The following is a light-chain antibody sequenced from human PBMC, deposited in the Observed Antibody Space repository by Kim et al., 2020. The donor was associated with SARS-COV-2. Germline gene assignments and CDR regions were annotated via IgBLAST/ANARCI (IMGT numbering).Light chain of an antibody. CDR3: QKYDRAPWT. CDR1: QGISNY. Sequence: GSVGDRVTITCRASQGISNYLAWYQQKPEKVPKLLIYAASTLQSGVSSRFSGSGSGTDFSLTISSLQPEDVASYYCQKYDRAPWTFGQGTKVDIK. J-gene: IGKJ1*01. V-gene: IGKV1-27*01. CDR2: AAS.